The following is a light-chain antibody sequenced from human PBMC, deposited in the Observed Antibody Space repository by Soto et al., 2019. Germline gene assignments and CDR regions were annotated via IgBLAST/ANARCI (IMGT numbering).Light chain of an antibody. CDR3: TSYTSGSTPVI. V-gene: IGLV2-14*01. Sequence: QSALTQPASVSGSPGQSITISCTETSGDVGGYNYVSWYQHHPGKAPRLMIYEVSNRPSGVSNRFSGSKSGNTASLTISGLQTEDEADYYCTSYTSGSTPVIFGGGTKVTVL. CDR2: EVS. CDR1: SGDVGGYNY. J-gene: IGLJ2*01.